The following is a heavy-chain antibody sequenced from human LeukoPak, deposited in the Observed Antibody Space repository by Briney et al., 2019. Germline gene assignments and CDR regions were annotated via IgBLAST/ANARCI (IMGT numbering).Heavy chain of an antibody. CDR2: ISSSGSTI. D-gene: IGHD4-23*01. CDR3: AKGNSDYYYYYMDV. J-gene: IGHJ6*03. CDR1: GFTFSSYE. Sequence: GRSLRLSCAASGFTFSSYEMTWVRQAPGKGLEWVSYISSSGSTIYYADSVKGRFTISRDNAKNSLYLQMNSLRAEDTALYYCAKGNSDYYYYYMDVWGKGTTVTVSS. V-gene: IGHV3-48*03.